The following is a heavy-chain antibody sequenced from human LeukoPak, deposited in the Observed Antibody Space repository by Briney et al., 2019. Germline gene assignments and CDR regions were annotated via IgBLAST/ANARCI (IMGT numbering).Heavy chain of an antibody. V-gene: IGHV3-23*01. CDR1: GFTFSNNP. J-gene: IGHJ4*02. D-gene: IGHD1-1*01. CDR3: ATTKQARRYFDY. Sequence: GGSLRLSCVGSGFTFSNNPLSWVRQAPGKGLEWVSAISGSGGNTYYADSVRGRFTISRDNSKNTLFLQMNTLRADDTAVYYCATTKQARRYFDYWGQGTLVSVSS. CDR2: ISGSGGNT.